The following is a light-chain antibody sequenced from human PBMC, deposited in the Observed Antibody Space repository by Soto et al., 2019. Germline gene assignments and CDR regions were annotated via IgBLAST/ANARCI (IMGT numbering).Light chain of an antibody. CDR1: QSVSSSY. Sequence: IGVTKSPVALSLSPGERSTLSCRASQSVSSSYLAWYQQKPGQAPRLLIYGASSRATGIPDRCSGSGSGTYFPLIISRLEAEYFALYCCQQYGSPPATFGQGTKVDIK. CDR3: QQYGSPPAT. CDR2: GAS. V-gene: IGKV3-20*01. J-gene: IGKJ1*01.